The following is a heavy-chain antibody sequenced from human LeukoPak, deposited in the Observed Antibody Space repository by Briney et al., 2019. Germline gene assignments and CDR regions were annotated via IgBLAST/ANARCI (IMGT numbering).Heavy chain of an antibody. V-gene: IGHV4-38-2*02. CDR2: IYHSGST. J-gene: IGHJ6*02. D-gene: IGHD2-21*02. Sequence: SETLSLTCTVSGYSISSGYYWGWIRQPPGKGLEWIGSIYHSGSTYYNPSLKSRVTISVDASKNQFSLKLSSVTAADTAVYYCARDGSYCGGDCNYYGMDVWGQGTTVTVSS. CDR1: GYSISSGYY. CDR3: ARDGSYCGGDCNYYGMDV.